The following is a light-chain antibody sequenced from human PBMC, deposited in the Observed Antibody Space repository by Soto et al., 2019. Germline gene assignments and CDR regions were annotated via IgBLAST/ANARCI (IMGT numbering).Light chain of an antibody. J-gene: IGKJ4*01. CDR1: QSLNSD. CDR2: GAS. V-gene: IGKV3-15*01. Sequence: ETVMTQSPATLSMSPGERATLSCRASQSLNSDLAWYQQKPGQAPRLLIYGASTRATGIPGRFSGSGSGTEFTLTISSLQSGDFAVYYCQQYNSWPLTFGGGTKV. CDR3: QQYNSWPLT.